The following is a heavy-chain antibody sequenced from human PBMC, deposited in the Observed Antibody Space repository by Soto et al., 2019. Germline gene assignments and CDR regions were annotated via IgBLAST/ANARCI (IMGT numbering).Heavy chain of an antibody. CDR3: ARADTAGYYGMDV. Sequence: QVQLVESGGGVVQPGRSLRLSCAASGFTFSSYAMHWVRQAPGKGLEWVAVISYDGSNKYYADSVKGRFTISRDNSKNTLYLQMNSLRAEDTAVYYCARADTAGYYGMDVWGQGTTVTVSS. CDR2: ISYDGSNK. CDR1: GFTFSSYA. J-gene: IGHJ6*02. V-gene: IGHV3-30-3*01. D-gene: IGHD6-25*01.